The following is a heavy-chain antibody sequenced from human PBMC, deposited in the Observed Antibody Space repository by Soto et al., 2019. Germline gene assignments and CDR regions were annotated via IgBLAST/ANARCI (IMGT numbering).Heavy chain of an antibody. J-gene: IGHJ4*02. V-gene: IGHV1-69*01. CDR1: GGAFRSYA. D-gene: IGHD6-13*01. CDR3: AVFRSSWFGDGRLDS. CDR2: IIPIFGTA. Sequence: GASAQVSCDTAGGAFRSYASSWVRQDPGQGLEWMGGIIPIFGTANYAQKFQGRVTITADESTSTAYMELSSLRSEDTAIYYCAVFRSSWFGDGRLDSWGPGTLVPGSS.